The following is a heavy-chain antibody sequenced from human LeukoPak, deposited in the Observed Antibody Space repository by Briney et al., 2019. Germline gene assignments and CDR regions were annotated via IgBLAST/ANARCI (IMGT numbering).Heavy chain of an antibody. CDR1: GGTFSSYA. J-gene: IGHJ3*02. CDR2: IIPIFGTA. CDR3: ARNIVVVTVSLGAFDI. V-gene: IGHV1-69*06. Sequence: SVKVSCKASGGTFSSYAISWVRQAPGQGLEWMGGIIPIFGTANYAQKFQGRVTITADKSTSTAYMELSSLRSEDTAVYYCARNIVVVTVSLGAFDIWGQGTMVTVSS. D-gene: IGHD2-21*02.